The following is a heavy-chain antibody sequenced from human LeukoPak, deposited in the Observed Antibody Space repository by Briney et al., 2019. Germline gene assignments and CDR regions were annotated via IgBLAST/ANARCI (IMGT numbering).Heavy chain of an antibody. J-gene: IGHJ1*01. CDR3: ARGGPVAATHKYFQH. V-gene: IGHV4-39*07. CDR2: IYYSGST. CDR1: GGSISSSSYY. D-gene: IGHD6-19*01. Sequence: SETLSLTCSVSGGSISSSSYYWGWIRQPPGKGLEWIGSIYYSGSTYYNPSLKSRVTISVDTSKNQFSLKLSSVTAADTAVYYCARGGPVAATHKYFQHWGQGTLVTVSS.